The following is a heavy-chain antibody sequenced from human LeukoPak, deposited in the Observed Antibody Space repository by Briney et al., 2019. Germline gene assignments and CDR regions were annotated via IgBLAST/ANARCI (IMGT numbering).Heavy chain of an antibody. CDR1: VGSFSGYY. V-gene: IGHV4-34*01. J-gene: IGHJ5*02. CDR3: VRVPKVRHGGRGYNWFDP. D-gene: IGHD3-3*01. Sequence: SETLPLTCAVCVGSFSGYYWSWIRPPPGKGLAWIGEINHSGSTNHNPPLKSRVTILVDASKNQFSLKLSYVTAADPAGYYCVRVPKVRHGGRGYNWFDPWGQGTLVTVSS. CDR2: INHSGST.